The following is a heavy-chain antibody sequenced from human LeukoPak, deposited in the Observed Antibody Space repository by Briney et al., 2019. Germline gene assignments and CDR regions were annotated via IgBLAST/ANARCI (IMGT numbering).Heavy chain of an antibody. D-gene: IGHD5-18*01. CDR2: IYYSGST. Sequence: PSETLSLTCTVSGGSISSSSYYWGWIRQPPGKGLECIGSIYYSGSTYYNPSLKSRVTISVDTSKNQFSLKLSSVTAADTAVYYCARDFESGYGPFDPWGQGTLVTVSS. CDR1: GGSISSSSYY. V-gene: IGHV4-39*07. J-gene: IGHJ5*02. CDR3: ARDFESGYGPFDP.